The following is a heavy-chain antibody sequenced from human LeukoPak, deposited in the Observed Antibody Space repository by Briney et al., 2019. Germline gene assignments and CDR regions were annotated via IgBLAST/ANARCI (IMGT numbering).Heavy chain of an antibody. CDR3: AREYWSGYSYGCLDY. D-gene: IGHD5-18*01. CDR2: INPNSGGT. V-gene: IGHV1-2*02. CDR1: GYTFTGYY. J-gene: IGHJ4*02. Sequence: GASVKVSCKASGYTFTGYYMHWVRQAPGQGLEWMGWINPNSGGTNYAQKFQGRVTMTRDTSISTAYMELSRLRSDDTAVYYCAREYWSGYSYGCLDYWGQGTLVTVSS.